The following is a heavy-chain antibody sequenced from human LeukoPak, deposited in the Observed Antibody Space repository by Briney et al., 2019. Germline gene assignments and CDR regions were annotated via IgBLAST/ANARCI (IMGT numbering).Heavy chain of an antibody. V-gene: IGHV4-34*01. Sequence: SETLSLTCAVYGGSFSGYYWSWIRQPPGKGLEWIGEINHSGSTNYNPSLKSRVTISVDTSKNQFSLKLSSVTAAGTAVYYCASSIAAAVRAFDIWGQGTMVTVSS. CDR1: GGSFSGYY. J-gene: IGHJ3*02. CDR2: INHSGST. D-gene: IGHD6-13*01. CDR3: ASSIAAAVRAFDI.